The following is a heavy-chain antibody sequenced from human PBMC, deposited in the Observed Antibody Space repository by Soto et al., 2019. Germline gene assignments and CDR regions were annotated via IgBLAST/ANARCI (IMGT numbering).Heavy chain of an antibody. V-gene: IGHV4-39*01. D-gene: IGHD3-10*01. J-gene: IGHJ6*02. CDR1: GCSMSTSRYY. CDR3: ARHHYGSGSYYNVNYGMAV. Sequence: SETLSLSYTGSGCSMSTSRYYVCWIRQATGKGLEWIGSIYYSGSTYYNPSLKSRVTISVDTSKNQFSLKLSSVTAADTAVYYCARHHYGSGSYYNVNYGMAVWGQWTTVT. CDR2: IYYSGST.